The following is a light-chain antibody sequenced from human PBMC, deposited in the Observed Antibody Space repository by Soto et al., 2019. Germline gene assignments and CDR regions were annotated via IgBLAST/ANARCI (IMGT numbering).Light chain of an antibody. Sequence: DIQMTQSPSSLSASVGDRVTITCRASQSISSYLNWYQQKPGKAPKLLIYAASSLQSGVPSRFSGSGSGTEFTLTISSLQHEEFATYYCQQSYSTLALTFGGGTKVEIK. CDR3: QQSYSTLALT. CDR1: QSISSY. V-gene: IGKV1-39*01. CDR2: AAS. J-gene: IGKJ4*01.